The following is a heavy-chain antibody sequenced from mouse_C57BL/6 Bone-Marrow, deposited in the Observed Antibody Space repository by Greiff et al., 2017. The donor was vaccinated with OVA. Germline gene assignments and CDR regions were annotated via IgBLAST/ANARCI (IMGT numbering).Heavy chain of an antibody. V-gene: IGHV1-64*01. CDR3: ARSRSYGSSLFDY. CDR1: GYTFTSYW. D-gene: IGHD1-1*01. CDR2: IHPNSGST. J-gene: IGHJ2*01. Sequence: QVQLQQPGAELVKPGASVKLSCKASGYTFTSYWMHWVKQRPGQGLEWIGMIHPNSGSTNYNEKFKSKATLTVDKSSRTAYMQLSSLTSEDSAVYYCARSRSYGSSLFDYWGQGTTLTVSS.